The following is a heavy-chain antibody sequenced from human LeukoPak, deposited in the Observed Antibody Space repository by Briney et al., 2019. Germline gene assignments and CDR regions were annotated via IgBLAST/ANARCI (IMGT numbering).Heavy chain of an antibody. V-gene: IGHV4-59*01. D-gene: IGHD4-17*01. CDR1: GGSISSYY. CDR3: ASTTGYDAFDI. Sequence: KPSETLSLTCTVSGGSISSYYWSWIRQPPGKGLEWIGYIYYGGSTNYNPSLKSRVTISVDTSKNQFSLKLSSVTAADTAVYYCASTTGYDAFDIWGQGTMVTVSS. CDR2: IYYGGST. J-gene: IGHJ3*02.